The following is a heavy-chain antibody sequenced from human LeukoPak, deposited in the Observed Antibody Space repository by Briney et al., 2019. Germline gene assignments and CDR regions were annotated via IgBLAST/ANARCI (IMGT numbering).Heavy chain of an antibody. D-gene: IGHD3-10*01. J-gene: IGHJ4*02. CDR2: IWYDGSNK. CDR1: GFNFSSDG. V-gene: IGHV3-33*01. CDR3: ARDRGGPFDY. Sequence: GGSLRLSCAASGFNFSSDGMHWVRQAPGKRLKWVAVIWYDGSNKYYADSVKGRFTISRDNSKNTLYLQMNSLRAEDTAVYYCARDRGGPFDYWGQGTLVTVSS.